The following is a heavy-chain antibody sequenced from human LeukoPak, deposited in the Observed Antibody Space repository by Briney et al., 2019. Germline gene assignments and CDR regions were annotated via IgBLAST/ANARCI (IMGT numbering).Heavy chain of an antibody. Sequence: SETLSLTCAVYGGSFSGYYWSWIRQPQGQGQERIGEINHSGSTNYNPSLKSRVTISVDTSKNQFSLTLSSVTAADTAVYYCARGVRWIQLWDAKKPFDYWGQGTRVTVSS. CDR3: ARGVRWIQLWDAKKPFDY. CDR1: GGSFSGYY. V-gene: IGHV4-34*01. D-gene: IGHD5-18*01. CDR2: INHSGST. J-gene: IGHJ4*02.